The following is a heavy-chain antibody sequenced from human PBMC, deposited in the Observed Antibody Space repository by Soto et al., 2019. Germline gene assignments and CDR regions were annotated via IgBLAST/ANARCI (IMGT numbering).Heavy chain of an antibody. Sequence: EVQLLESGGGLVQPGGSLRLFCAASRFTFRNFAMSWVRQAPGKGLEWVSGISRSGDDTFYADSVKGRFTIFRDNSKNTLSLRMNSLRAEDTAIYYCGKDIYNFDWLVFDYWGQGTLVTVSS. CDR3: GKDIYNFDWLVFDY. CDR2: ISRSGDDT. V-gene: IGHV3-23*01. D-gene: IGHD3-9*01. J-gene: IGHJ4*02. CDR1: RFTFRNFA.